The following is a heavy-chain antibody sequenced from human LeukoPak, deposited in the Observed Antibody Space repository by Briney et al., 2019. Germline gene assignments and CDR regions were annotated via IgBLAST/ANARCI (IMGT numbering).Heavy chain of an antibody. CDR1: GFIFSSYG. CDR3: ARDHGDYTGKDY. CDR2: TWYDGSNK. D-gene: IGHD4-17*01. J-gene: IGHJ4*02. V-gene: IGHV3-33*01. Sequence: GRSLRLSCAASGFIFSSYGMHWVRQAPGKGLEWVAVTWYDGSNKYYADAVKGRFTISRDNSKNTLYLQMNSLRAEDTAVYFCARDHGDYTGKDYWGQGTLVTVSS.